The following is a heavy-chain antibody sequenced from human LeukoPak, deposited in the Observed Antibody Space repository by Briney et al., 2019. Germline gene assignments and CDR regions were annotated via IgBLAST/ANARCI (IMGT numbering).Heavy chain of an antibody. CDR1: GGSISSGDYS. D-gene: IGHD6-25*01. CDR2: IYYSGST. CDR3: ARGSGYDFLDY. V-gene: IGHV4-30-4*01. Sequence: PSETLSLTCTVSGGSISSGDYSWSWIRQPPGKGLEWIGYIYYSGSTYYNPSLKSRVTISVDTSKNQFSLKLSSVTAADTAVYYCARGSGYDFLDYWGQGTLVTVSS. J-gene: IGHJ4*02.